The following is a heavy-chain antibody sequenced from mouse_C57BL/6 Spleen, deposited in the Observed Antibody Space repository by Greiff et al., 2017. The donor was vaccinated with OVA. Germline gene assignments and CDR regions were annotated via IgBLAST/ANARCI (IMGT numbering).Heavy chain of an antibody. V-gene: IGHV1-19*01. CDR1: GYTFTDYY. J-gene: IGHJ1*03. Sequence: VQLQQSGPVLVKPGASVKLSCKASGYTFTDYYMNWVKQSHGKSLEWIGVINPYNGGTSYNQKFKGKATLTVDKSSSTAYMELNSLTSEDSAVYFCARRYGSSYDCYFDVWGTGTTVTVAS. CDR2: INPYNGGT. D-gene: IGHD1-1*01. CDR3: ARRYGSSYDCYFDV.